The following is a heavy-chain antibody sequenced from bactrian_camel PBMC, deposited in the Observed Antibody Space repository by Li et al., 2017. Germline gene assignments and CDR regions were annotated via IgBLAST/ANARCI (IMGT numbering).Heavy chain of an antibody. Sequence: VQLVESGGGLVQPGGSLRLSCAASGFTFSNYAMSWVRQAPGQGFEWISAISFGGSSTYYAGSVKGRFTISRDDAENTLYLQLNSLNIEDTAMYYCAKDSLSRRWHVPPDSLHYPHWGQGTQVTVS. CDR2: ISFGGSST. J-gene: IGHJ4*01. CDR1: GFTFSNYA. CDR3: AKDSLSRRWHVPPDSLHYPH. V-gene: IGHV3S31*01. D-gene: IGHD7*01.